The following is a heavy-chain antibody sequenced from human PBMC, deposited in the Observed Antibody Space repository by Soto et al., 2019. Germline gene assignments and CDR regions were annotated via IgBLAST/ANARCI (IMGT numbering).Heavy chain of an antibody. CDR3: ARTSPRGRITIFGVVIGSLDSFDY. Sequence: GGSLRLSCAASGFTFSSYAMSWVRQAPGKGLEWVSAISGSGGSTYYADSVKGRFTISRDNSKNTLYLQMNSLRAEDTAVYYCARTSPRGRITIFGVVIGSLDSFDYWGQGTLVTVSS. CDR2: ISGSGGST. V-gene: IGHV3-23*01. CDR1: GFTFSSYA. J-gene: IGHJ4*02. D-gene: IGHD3-3*01.